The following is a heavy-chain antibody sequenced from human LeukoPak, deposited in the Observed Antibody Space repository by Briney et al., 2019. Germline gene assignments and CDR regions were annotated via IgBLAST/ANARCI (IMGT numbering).Heavy chain of an antibody. CDR1: GGSVSSGGYY. CDR3: ARGGTLITMVN. J-gene: IGHJ4*02. D-gene: IGHD4/OR15-4a*01. CDR2: IYYSGST. Sequence: SETLSLTCTVSGGSVSSGGYYWGWIGQPPGKGLEWIGTIYYSGSTYYDPSLKSRVTISVDTSKNQFSLNLSSVTAADTSVYYCARGGTLITMVNWGQGTLVTVSS. V-gene: IGHV4-39*07.